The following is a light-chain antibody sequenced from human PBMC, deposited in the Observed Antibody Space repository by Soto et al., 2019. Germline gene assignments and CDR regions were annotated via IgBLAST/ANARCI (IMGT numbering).Light chain of an antibody. J-gene: IGKJ1*01. CDR1: QSVSSSY. V-gene: IGKV3-20*01. CDR2: GAS. CDR3: QQYGTFTETT. Sequence: EIVLTQSPGTLSLSPGERATLSCRASQSVSSSYLAWYQQKPGQAPRLLIYGASSRATGIPDRFSGSGSGTDFTLTISRLEPEDFAVYYCQQYGTFTETTFGQGTKVEIK.